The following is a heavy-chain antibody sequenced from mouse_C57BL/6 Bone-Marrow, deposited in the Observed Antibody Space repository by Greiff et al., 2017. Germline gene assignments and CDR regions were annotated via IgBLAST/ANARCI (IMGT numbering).Heavy chain of an antibody. J-gene: IGHJ4*01. V-gene: IGHV2-5*01. CDR3: AKSYYGSSYNAMDY. Sequence: QVQLQQSGPGLVQPSQSLSITCTVSGFSLTSYGVHWVRQSPGKGLEWLGVIWRGGSTDYNAAFMSRLSITKDNSKSQVFFKMNSLQADDTAIYYCAKSYYGSSYNAMDYWGQGTSVTVSS. CDR2: IWRGGST. CDR1: GFSLTSYG. D-gene: IGHD1-1*01.